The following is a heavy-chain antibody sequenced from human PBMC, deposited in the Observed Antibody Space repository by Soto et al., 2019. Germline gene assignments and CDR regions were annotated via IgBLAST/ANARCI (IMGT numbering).Heavy chain of an antibody. Sequence: QVQLQESGPGLVKPSGPLSLTCAVSGGSISDNWWSWVRQPPGKGMEGMGEVYHSGTTYYNPSLKRRVTISLAKSASQSSLTLNSGTAADTAVYYCARHVAVARTRGFDSWGQGTRVTVSS. D-gene: IGHD2-21*01. CDR3: ARHVAVARTRGFDS. CDR1: GGSISDNW. V-gene: IGHV4-4*02. J-gene: IGHJ4*02. CDR2: VYHSGTT.